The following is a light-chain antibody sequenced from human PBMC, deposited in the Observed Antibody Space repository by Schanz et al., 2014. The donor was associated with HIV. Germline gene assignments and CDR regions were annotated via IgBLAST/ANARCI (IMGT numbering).Light chain of an antibody. Sequence: QFALTQPPSASGSPGQSVTISCTGTSNDVGGYNYVSWYQQHPGKAPKLMIYDVDKRPSGVPDRFSGSKSGNTASLAISGLQSEDEADFYCATWDDSLNGWVFGGGTKLTVL. V-gene: IGLV2-8*01. J-gene: IGLJ3*02. CDR2: DVD. CDR3: ATWDDSLNGWV. CDR1: SNDVGGYNY.